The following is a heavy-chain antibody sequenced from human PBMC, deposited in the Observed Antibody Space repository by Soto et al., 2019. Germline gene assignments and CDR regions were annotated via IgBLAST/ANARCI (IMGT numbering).Heavy chain of an antibody. Sequence: EVQLVESGGGLVQPGRSLRISCAASGFTFSSYWMSWVRQAPGKGLEWVANIKKDGSEKYYVDSVKGRFTISRDNAKNSLYLQMNSLRAEGTAVYYCARARADYYDSSGYPHDYWGQGTLVTVSS. V-gene: IGHV3-7*01. J-gene: IGHJ4*02. CDR2: IKKDGSEK. CDR1: GFTFSSYW. D-gene: IGHD3-22*01. CDR3: ARARADYYDSSGYPHDY.